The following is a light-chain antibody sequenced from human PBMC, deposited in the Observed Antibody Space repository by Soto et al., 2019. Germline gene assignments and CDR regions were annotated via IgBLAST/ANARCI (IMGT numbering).Light chain of an antibody. CDR3: QQYNSYPYT. V-gene: IGKV1-5*03. J-gene: IGKJ2*01. CDR2: KAS. Sequence: DIQMTQSPSTLSASVGHRVTITCRASQSISSWLAWYQQKPGKAPKLLIYKASSLDSGVPSRFSGSGSGTELTLTISSLQPDDFATYYCQQYNSYPYTFGQGTKLEIK. CDR1: QSISSW.